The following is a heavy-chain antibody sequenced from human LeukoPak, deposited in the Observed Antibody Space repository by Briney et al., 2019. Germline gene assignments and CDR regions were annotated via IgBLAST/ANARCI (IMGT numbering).Heavy chain of an antibody. J-gene: IGHJ4*02. CDR3: TRDPHYYHGNPHDF. Sequence: GGSLRLSCTASGFTFGDYALSWFRQAPGKGLEWLSFIRSKDHGGTTEYAASVKGRFTISRDDSNSIAYLQMSSLIIEDTAVYFCTRDPHYYHGNPHDFWGQGTRVTVSS. D-gene: IGHD4-23*01. CDR1: GFTFGDYA. V-gene: IGHV3-49*03. CDR2: IRSKDHGGTT.